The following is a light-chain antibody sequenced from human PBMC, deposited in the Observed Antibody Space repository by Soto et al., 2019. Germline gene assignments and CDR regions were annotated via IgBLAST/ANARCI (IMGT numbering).Light chain of an antibody. J-gene: IGLJ2*01. CDR3: QSYDSTLSGSRV. CDR1: SSNIGASYD. V-gene: IGLV1-40*01. Sequence: QSVLTQPPSVSGAPGQRVTISCTGSSSNIGASYDVHWYQQVPGTAPKLLIYGNSNRPSGVPDRFSGSKSGTSASLAITGLQAEDGADYYCQSYDSTLSGSRVFGGGTKLTVL. CDR2: GNS.